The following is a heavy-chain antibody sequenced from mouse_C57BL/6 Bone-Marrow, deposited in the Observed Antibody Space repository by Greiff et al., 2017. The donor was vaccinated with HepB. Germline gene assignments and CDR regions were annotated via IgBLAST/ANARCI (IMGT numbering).Heavy chain of an antibody. D-gene: IGHD2-1*01. V-gene: IGHV1-74*01. CDR3: AIGGGYYGNYGAY. CDR2: IHPSDSDT. Sequence: VQLKQPGAELVKPGASVKVSCKASGYTFTSYWMHWVKQRPGQGLEWIGRIHPSDSDTNYNQKFKGKATLTVDKSSSTAYMQLSSLTSEDSAVYYCAIGGGYYGNYGAYWGQGTLVTVSA. CDR1: GYTFTSYW. J-gene: IGHJ3*01.